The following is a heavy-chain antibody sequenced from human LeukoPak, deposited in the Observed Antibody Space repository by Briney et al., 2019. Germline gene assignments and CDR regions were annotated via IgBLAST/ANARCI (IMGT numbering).Heavy chain of an antibody. J-gene: IGHJ4*02. CDR3: ARLTTPRSYYDSSGYPDY. CDR1: GYSFASYW. CDR2: IYPGDSDT. Sequence: GESLNISCKGSGYSFASYWIGWVRQMPGKGLEWMGIIYPGDSDTRYSPSFQGQVTISADKSISTAYLQWSSLKASDTAMYYCARLTTPRSYYDSSGYPDYWGQGTLVTVSS. D-gene: IGHD3-22*01. V-gene: IGHV5-51*01.